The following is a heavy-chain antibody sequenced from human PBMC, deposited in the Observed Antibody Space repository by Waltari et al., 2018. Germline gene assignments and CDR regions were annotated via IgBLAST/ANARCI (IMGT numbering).Heavy chain of an antibody. J-gene: IGHJ4*02. CDR1: GFTFSSYA. Sequence: EVQLLESGGGLVQPGGSLRLSCAASGFTFSSYAMSWVRQAPGKGRVWVSAMCGRGGSTYSADPVKGRFTISRDNSKNTLYLQMNSLRAEDTAVYYCAKPNMVRGVTALDYWGQGTLVTVSS. V-gene: IGHV3-23*01. CDR2: MCGRGGST. D-gene: IGHD3-10*01. CDR3: AKPNMVRGVTALDY.